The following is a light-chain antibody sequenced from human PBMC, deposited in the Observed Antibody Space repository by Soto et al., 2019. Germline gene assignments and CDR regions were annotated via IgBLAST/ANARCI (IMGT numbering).Light chain of an antibody. V-gene: IGLV3-21*02. CDR2: GDS. Sequence: SYELTHPPSVSVAPGQTARITCERNNIGSKSVHWYQQKPGQAPVLVVYGDSDRPSGNPERFSGSNSENTATLTITRVEAGDEADYYCQVWDSSSDHVVFGGGTK. CDR1: NIGSKS. J-gene: IGLJ2*01. CDR3: QVWDSSSDHVV.